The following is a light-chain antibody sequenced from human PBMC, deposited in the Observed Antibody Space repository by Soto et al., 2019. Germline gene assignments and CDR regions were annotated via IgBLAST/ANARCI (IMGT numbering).Light chain of an antibody. Sequence: QSALTQPPSASGSPGQSVTISCTGTKSDIGVYDFVSWYQHHPGKAPRLIIYEVVQRPSGVPDRFSGSKSGNTASLTVSGLQAEDEADYCCKSYAGSNTYVFGSGTKVTVL. CDR1: KSDIGVYDF. CDR2: EVV. J-gene: IGLJ1*01. V-gene: IGLV2-8*01. CDR3: KSYAGSNTYV.